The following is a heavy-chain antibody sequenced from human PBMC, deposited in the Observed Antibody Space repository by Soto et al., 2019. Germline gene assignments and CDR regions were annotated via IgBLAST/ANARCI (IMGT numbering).Heavy chain of an antibody. D-gene: IGHD2-15*01. J-gene: IGHJ6*02. CDR3: VRGLRYSGMDV. CDR1: GGSFIAYY. CDR2: IDHSGST. Sequence: ETLSLTCAVNGGSFIAYYWSWVRQPPGRGLEWIVEIDHSGSTNYNPSLESRVTTSIDTAKNRFSLNVTSVTAADTAVYYCVRGLRYSGMDVWGQGTTVTVSS. V-gene: IGHV4-34*01.